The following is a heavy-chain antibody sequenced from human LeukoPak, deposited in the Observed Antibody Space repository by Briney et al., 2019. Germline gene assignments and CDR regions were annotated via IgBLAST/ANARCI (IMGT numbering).Heavy chain of an antibody. J-gene: IGHJ4*02. CDR1: GYTFNAYY. CDR2: INPYSGGT. V-gene: IGHV1-2*02. CDR3: ARDLNRSNRLGWYFPGFDF. D-gene: IGHD6-19*01. Sequence: ASVKVSCKTSGYTFNAYYIHWVRQAPGQGLEWMGWINPYSGGTKFAQKFQGRVTLATDTSISTFYMELSSLRSDDTATYYCARDLNRSNRLGWYFPGFDFWGQGTLVSVSS.